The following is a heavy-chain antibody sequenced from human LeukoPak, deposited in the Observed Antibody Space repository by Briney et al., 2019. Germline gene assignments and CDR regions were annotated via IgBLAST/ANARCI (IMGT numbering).Heavy chain of an antibody. J-gene: IGHJ4*02. CDR3: AKDGRYSGSYLDY. Sequence: GGSLRLSCAASGFTFNNYAMTWARQAPGKGLEWVSAISGTGGTTYYADSVKGRFTISRDNSKNTLYLQMNSLRAEDTAVYYCAKDGRYSGSYLDYWGQGTLVTVSS. V-gene: IGHV3-23*01. CDR1: GFTFNNYA. CDR2: ISGTGGTT. D-gene: IGHD1-26*01.